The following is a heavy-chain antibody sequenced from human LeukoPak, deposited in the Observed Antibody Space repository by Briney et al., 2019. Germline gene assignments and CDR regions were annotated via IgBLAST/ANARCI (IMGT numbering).Heavy chain of an antibody. CDR1: EITFSTYE. V-gene: IGHV3-48*03. J-gene: IGHJ4*02. CDR2: ISNSGSSI. D-gene: IGHD4-11*01. CDR3: AKDAQRGFDYSNSLQY. Sequence: GGSLRLSCATSEITFSTYEMSWVRQAPGKGLEWVSDISNSGSSIHYADSAKGRFTMSRDNAKNSLYRQMNTLRAEDTAVYFCAKDAQRGFDYSNSLQYWGQGTLVTVSS.